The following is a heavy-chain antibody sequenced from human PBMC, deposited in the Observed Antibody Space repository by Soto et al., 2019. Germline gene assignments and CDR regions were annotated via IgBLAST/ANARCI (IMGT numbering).Heavy chain of an antibody. J-gene: IGHJ3*02. CDR2: ISSNGGST. CDR1: GFTFSSYA. D-gene: IGHD6-13*01. Sequence: HPGGSLRLSCSASGFTFSSYAMHWVRQAPGKGLEYVSAISSNGGSTYYADSVKGRFTISRDNSKNTLYLQMNSLRAEDTAVYYCAKAGSRSWYVGAFDIWCQGTMVNVSS. CDR3: AKAGSRSWYVGAFDI. V-gene: IGHV3-64*04.